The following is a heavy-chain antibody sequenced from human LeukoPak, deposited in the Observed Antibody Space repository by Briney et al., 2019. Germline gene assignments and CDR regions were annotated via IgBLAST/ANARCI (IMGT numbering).Heavy chain of an antibody. Sequence: GGSLRLSCAASGFTFSSYSMNWVRQAPGKGLEWVSSISSSSSYIYYADSVKGRFTISRDNAKNSLYLQMNSLRAEDRAVYYCARDLMYSSGWPWHFQHWGQGTLVTVSS. D-gene: IGHD6-19*01. J-gene: IGHJ1*01. CDR2: ISSSSSYI. CDR1: GFTFSSYS. CDR3: ARDLMYSSGWPWHFQH. V-gene: IGHV3-21*01.